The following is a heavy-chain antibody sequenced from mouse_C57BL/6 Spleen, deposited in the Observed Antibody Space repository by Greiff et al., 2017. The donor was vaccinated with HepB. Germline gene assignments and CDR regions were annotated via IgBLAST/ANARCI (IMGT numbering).Heavy chain of an antibody. J-gene: IGHJ2*01. D-gene: IGHD1-1*01. CDR3: ARGTTVVVPYFDY. Sequence: EVQLQQSGPELVKPGASVKISCKASGYSFTGYYMNWVKQSPEKSLEWIGEINPSTGGTTYNQKFKAKATLTVDKSSSTAYMQLKSLTSEDSAVYYCARGTTVVVPYFDYWGQGTTLTVSS. V-gene: IGHV1-42*01. CDR2: INPSTGGT. CDR1: GYSFTGYY.